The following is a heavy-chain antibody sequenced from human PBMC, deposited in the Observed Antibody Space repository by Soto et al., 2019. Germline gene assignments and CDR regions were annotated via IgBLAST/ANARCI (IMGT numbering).Heavy chain of an antibody. CDR2: IIPIFGTA. V-gene: IGHV1-69*06. CDR3: ARELFKAAAGTVVPY. D-gene: IGHD6-13*01. CDR1: GGTFSSYA. Sequence: QVQLVQSGAEVKKPGSSVKVSCKASGGTFSSYAISWVRQAPGQGLEWMGGIIPIFGTANYAQKFQGRVTITADKSTSTSYMDVSSLRSDDTAVYYCARELFKAAAGTVVPYWGQGTLVTVSS. J-gene: IGHJ4*02.